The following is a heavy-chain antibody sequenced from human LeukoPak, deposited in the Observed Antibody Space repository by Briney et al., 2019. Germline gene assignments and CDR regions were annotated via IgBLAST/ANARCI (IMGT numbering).Heavy chain of an antibody. CDR3: ARDHGDYNYYYYYMGV. D-gene: IGHD4-17*01. Sequence: SETLSLTCTVSGGSISSGNYYWSWIRQPAGKGLEWIGRIYTSGSTNYNPSLKSRVTISVDTSKNQFSLKLSSVTAADTAVYYCARDHGDYNYYYYYMGVWGKGTTVTVSS. CDR1: GGSISSGNYY. CDR2: IYTSGST. J-gene: IGHJ6*03. V-gene: IGHV4-61*02.